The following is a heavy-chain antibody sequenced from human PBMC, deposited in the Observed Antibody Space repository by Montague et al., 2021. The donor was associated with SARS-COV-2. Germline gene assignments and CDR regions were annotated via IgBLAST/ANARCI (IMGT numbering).Heavy chain of an antibody. CDR3: ARDQAAKISFKGAFDI. D-gene: IGHD3-3*01. Sequence: SETLSLTCTVSGGSISSYYWNWIRETPGKGLEWIGYIYYSGTTNXNPSLKSRVTISLDTPKNQFSLNLNPVTAADTAIYYCARDQAAKISFKGAFDIWGQGRMVTVSS. CDR2: IYYSGTT. J-gene: IGHJ3*02. CDR1: GGSISSYY. V-gene: IGHV4-59*01.